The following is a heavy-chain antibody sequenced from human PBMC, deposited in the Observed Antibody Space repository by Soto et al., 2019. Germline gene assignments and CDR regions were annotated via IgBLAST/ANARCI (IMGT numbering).Heavy chain of an antibody. D-gene: IGHD2-15*01. J-gene: IGHJ4*02. Sequence: PGGSLRLSCAASGFTFDDYAMHWVRQAPGKGLEWVSGISWNSGSIGYADSVKGRFTISRDNAKNSLYLQMNSLRAEDTAVYYCARYCSGGSCYFDYWGQGTLVTVSS. CDR2: ISWNSGSI. CDR3: ARYCSGGSCYFDY. V-gene: IGHV3-9*01. CDR1: GFTFDDYA.